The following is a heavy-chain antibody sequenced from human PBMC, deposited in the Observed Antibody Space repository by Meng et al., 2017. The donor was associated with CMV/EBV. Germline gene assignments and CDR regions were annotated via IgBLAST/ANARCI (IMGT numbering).Heavy chain of an antibody. CDR3: AREVVVITPYNWFDP. CDR2: IYTSGST. J-gene: IGHJ5*02. Sequence: APPPESGPGLVNPSHTLSRTCTVSGGSISSGSYYWSWIRQPAGKGLEWIGRIYTSGSTNYNPSLKSRVTISVDTSKNQFSLKLSSVTAADTAVYYCAREVVVITPYNWFDPWGQGTLVTVSS. D-gene: IGHD3-22*01. CDR1: GGSISSGSYY. V-gene: IGHV4-61*02.